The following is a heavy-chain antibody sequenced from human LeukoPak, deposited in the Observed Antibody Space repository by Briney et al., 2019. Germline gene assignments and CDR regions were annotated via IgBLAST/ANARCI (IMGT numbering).Heavy chain of an antibody. CDR3: ARDKWNPGY. Sequence: PGGPLRLSCAASGFTFSSYWMTWVRQAPGEGLEWVANIKEDGSEKNYVDSVKGRFTVSRDNAKNSLYLQMNSLRVEDTGVYYCARDKWNPGYWGQGTLVTVSS. CDR1: GFTFSSYW. D-gene: IGHD1-20*01. CDR2: IKEDGSEK. J-gene: IGHJ4*02. V-gene: IGHV3-7*01.